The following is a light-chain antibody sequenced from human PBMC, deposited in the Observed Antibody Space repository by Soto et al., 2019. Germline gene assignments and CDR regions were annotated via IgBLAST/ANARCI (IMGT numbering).Light chain of an antibody. V-gene: IGKV1-16*02. Sequence: DIQMTQSPSSLSASVGDRITINCRASQGISNYVAWFQQKPGKAPKSLIYAASRLQSGVPSKFSGSGSGTDFTLTISSLQPEDFATYYCQQYNSYPLTFGGGTKVEIK. CDR1: QGISNY. CDR3: QQYNSYPLT. J-gene: IGKJ4*01. CDR2: AAS.